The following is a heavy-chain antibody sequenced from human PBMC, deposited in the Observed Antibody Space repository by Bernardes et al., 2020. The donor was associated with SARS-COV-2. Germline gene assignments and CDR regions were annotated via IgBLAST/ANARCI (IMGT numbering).Heavy chain of an antibody. CDR1: GFTFDDYA. CDR3: ASLKSQGLFDY. Sequence: SLRLPCAASGFTFDDYAMHWVRQAPGKGLEWVSGISWNSGSIGYADSVKGRFTISRDNAKNSLYLQMNSLRAEDTALYYCASLKSQGLFDYWGQGTLVTVSS. CDR2: ISWNSGSI. V-gene: IGHV3-9*01. J-gene: IGHJ4*02.